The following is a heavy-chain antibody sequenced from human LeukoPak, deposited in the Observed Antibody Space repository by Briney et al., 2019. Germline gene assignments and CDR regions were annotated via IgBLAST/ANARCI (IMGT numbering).Heavy chain of an antibody. D-gene: IGHD6-19*01. CDR3: AREYSSGWSRSYYYYYYGMDV. Sequence: GGSLRLSCAASGFTFSSYGMHWVRQAPGKGLEWVAVISYDGSNKYYADSVKGRFTISRDNSKNTLYLQMNSLRAEDTAVYYCAREYSSGWSRSYYYYYYGMDVWGQGTTVTVSS. CDR2: ISYDGSNK. J-gene: IGHJ6*02. V-gene: IGHV3-30*19. CDR1: GFTFSSYG.